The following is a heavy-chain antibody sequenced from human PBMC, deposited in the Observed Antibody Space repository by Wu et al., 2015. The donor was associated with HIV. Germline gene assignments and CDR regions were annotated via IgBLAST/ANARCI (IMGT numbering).Heavy chain of an antibody. Sequence: QVQLVQSGAEVKKPGASVKVSCKASGYTFTGYYMHWVRQAPGQGLEWMGWINPNSGGTNYAQKFQGRVTMTRDTSISTAYMELSRLRSDDTAVYYCARGRTDWVRRSYGLRWFDPVGPRGTLVHRLL. CDR3: ARGRTDWVRRSYGLRWFDP. CDR2: INPNSGGT. CDR1: GYTFTGYY. V-gene: IGHV1-2*02. D-gene: IGHD5-18*01. J-gene: IGHJ5*02.